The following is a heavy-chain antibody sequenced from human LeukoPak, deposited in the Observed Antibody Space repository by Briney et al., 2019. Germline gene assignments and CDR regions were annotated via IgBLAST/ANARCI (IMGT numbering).Heavy chain of an antibody. CDR3: ARDRPGRYCTSTSCFIASPFDP. V-gene: IGHV1-69*13. J-gene: IGHJ5*02. CDR2: IIPKFGTA. D-gene: IGHD2-2*01. Sequence: SVTVSCKASRGTFISYAITWVRQAPGQGLEWLGGIIPKFGTAIYAQKFQGRLTITADESTSTAYLELSSLSSEDTAIYYCARDRPGRYCTSTSCFIASPFDPWGQGTLVTVSS. CDR1: RGTFISYA.